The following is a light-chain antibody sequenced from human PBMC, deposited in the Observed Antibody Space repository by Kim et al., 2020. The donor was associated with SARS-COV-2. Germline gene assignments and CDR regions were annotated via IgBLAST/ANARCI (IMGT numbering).Light chain of an antibody. CDR1: QSLLYSNGYNY. Sequence: DIVMTQSPLSLPVTPGEPASISCKSSQSLLYSNGYNYFDWYLQKPGQSPQLLIYLGSNRASGVPDRFSGSGSGTDFTLKISRVEAEDAGVYYCMQALQTPRTFGQGTKLQI. CDR2: LGS. V-gene: IGKV2-28*01. J-gene: IGKJ2*01. CDR3: MQALQTPRT.